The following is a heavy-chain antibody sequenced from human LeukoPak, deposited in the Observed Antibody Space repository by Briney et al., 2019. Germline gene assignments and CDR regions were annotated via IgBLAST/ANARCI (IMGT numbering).Heavy chain of an antibody. CDR2: IYYSGST. D-gene: IGHD2-15*01. CDR1: GGSISNSSYY. J-gene: IGHJ5*02. CDR3: ARDIVVVVAATLYNWFDP. V-gene: IGHV4-39*07. Sequence: SETLSLTCTVSGGSISNSSYYWGWIRQPPGKGLEWIGSIYYSGSTYYNPSLKSRVTISVDTSKNQFSLKLSSVTAADTAVYYCARDIVVVVAATLYNWFDPWGQGTLVTVSS.